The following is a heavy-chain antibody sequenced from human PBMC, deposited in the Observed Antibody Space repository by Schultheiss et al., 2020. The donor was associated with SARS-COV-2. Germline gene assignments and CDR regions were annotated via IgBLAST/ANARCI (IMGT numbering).Heavy chain of an antibody. Sequence: GGSLRLSCAASGFTFSTFTMHWVRQAPGKGLEWVAVISHDGSNKYYADSVKGRFTISRDNSKNTLYLQMNSLRAEDTAVYYCARGTIFGVVIIWSFDYWGQGTLVTVSS. D-gene: IGHD3-3*01. J-gene: IGHJ4*02. CDR2: ISHDGSNK. CDR3: ARGTIFGVVIIWSFDY. V-gene: IGHV3-30*04. CDR1: GFTFSTFT.